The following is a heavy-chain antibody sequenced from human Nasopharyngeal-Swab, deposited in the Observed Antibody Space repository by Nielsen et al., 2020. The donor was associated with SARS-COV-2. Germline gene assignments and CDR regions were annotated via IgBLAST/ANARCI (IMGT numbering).Heavy chain of an antibody. J-gene: IGHJ6*03. D-gene: IGHD1-26*01. CDR3: ARGGRGSQYYMDV. CDR2: IGIAGDL. Sequence: GESLKISCAASGFTFSTYDMHWVRQVTGKGLEWVSAIGIAGDLYYAGSVKGRFTISRENAKNSLYLQMNSLRAGDTAVYYCARGGRGSQYYMDVWGKGTTVTVSS. CDR1: GFTFSTYD. V-gene: IGHV3-13*05.